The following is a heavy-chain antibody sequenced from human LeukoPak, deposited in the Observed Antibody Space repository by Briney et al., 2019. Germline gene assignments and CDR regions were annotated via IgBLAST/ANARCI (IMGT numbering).Heavy chain of an antibody. CDR2: IRYDGSNK. V-gene: IGHV3-30*02. CDR1: GFTFSSYG. CDR3: AKDQGDCFDY. Sequence: PGGSLRLSCAASGFTFSSYGMHWVRQAPGKGLEWAAFIRYDGSNKYYADSVKGRFTISRDNSKNTLYLQMNSLRAEDTAVYYCAKDQGDCFDYWGQGTLVTVSS. J-gene: IGHJ4*02.